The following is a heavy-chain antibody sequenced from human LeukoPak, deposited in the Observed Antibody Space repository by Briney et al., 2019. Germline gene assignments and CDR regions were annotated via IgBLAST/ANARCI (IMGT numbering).Heavy chain of an antibody. CDR1: GGSISSGSYY. CDR2: IYTSGST. CDR3: ARETFGVVIIRSRFDP. V-gene: IGHV4-61*02. Sequence: PSETLSLTCTVSGGSISSGSYYWSWIRQPAGKGLEWIGRIYTSGSTNYNPSLKSRVTISVDTSKNQFSLKQSSVTAADTAVYYCARETFGVVIIRSRFDPWGQGTLVTVSS. D-gene: IGHD3-3*01. J-gene: IGHJ5*02.